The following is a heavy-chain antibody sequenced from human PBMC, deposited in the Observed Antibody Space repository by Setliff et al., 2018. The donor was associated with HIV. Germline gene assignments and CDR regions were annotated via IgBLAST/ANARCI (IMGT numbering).Heavy chain of an antibody. CDR3: TTAVAQNWYGSGNENY. Sequence: GESLKISCAASGFTFTNAWMSWVRQAPGKGLEWVGRIKSKTDGGTEDYAAPVKGRFTISRDDSRSTLYLQMNSLITEDTALYYCTTAVAQNWYGSGNENYWGQGTLVTVSS. CDR2: IKSKTDGGTE. V-gene: IGHV3-15*01. J-gene: IGHJ4*02. CDR1: GFTFTNAW. D-gene: IGHD3-10*01.